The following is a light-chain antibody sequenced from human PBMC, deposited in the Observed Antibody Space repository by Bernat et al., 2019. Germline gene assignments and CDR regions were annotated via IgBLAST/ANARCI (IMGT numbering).Light chain of an antibody. Sequence: DIVMTQSPLSLPVTPGEPASISCRSSQSLLHRSGYNYLDWFLQRPGQSPQLLIYFGSNRAAGVPDRFSGSGSGTNFTLRISRVEADDVGVYYCMQALQTPRTFGPGTKADIK. J-gene: IGKJ3*01. CDR1: QSLLHRSGYNY. CDR3: MQALQTPRT. CDR2: FGS. V-gene: IGKV2-28*01.